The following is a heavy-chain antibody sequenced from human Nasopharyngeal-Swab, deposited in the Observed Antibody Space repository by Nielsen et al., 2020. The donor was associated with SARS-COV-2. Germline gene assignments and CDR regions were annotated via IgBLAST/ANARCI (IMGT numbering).Heavy chain of an antibody. CDR3: ARSVGSFYGQGAFDI. J-gene: IGHJ3*02. Sequence: GESLKISCTTSGFTFGDYAMSWFRQAPGKGLEWVGLIRRKTYGGAPEYAASVKGRFTISRDGAERIAYLQMNSLETEDTGVYYCARSVGSFYGQGAFDIWGQGTMVTVSS. CDR1: GFTFGDYA. V-gene: IGHV3-49*01. CDR2: IRRKTYGGAP. D-gene: IGHD1-26*01.